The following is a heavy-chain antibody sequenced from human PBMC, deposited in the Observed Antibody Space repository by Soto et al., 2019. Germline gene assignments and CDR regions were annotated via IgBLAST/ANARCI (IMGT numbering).Heavy chain of an antibody. CDR1: GFTFDDYA. J-gene: IGHJ3*02. CDR3: AKALSWRGYYFLPDAFDI. D-gene: IGHD3-3*01. Sequence: GGSLRLSCAASGFTFDDYAMHWVRQAPGKGLEWVSGISWNSGSIGYADSVKGRFTISRDNAKNSLYLQMNSLRAEDTALYYCAKALSWRGYYFLPDAFDIWGQGTMVTVSS. V-gene: IGHV3-9*01. CDR2: ISWNSGSI.